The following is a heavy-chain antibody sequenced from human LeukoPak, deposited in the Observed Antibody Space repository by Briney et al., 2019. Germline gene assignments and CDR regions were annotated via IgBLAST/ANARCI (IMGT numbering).Heavy chain of an antibody. Sequence: PGGSLRLSCAASGFTVSSNYMSWVRQAPGKGLEWVSVIYSGDSTYYADSVKGRFTISRDDSKNTLYLQMNSLRAEDTAVYYCARGWYYYDSSAKYYYYYYMDVWGKGTTVTVSS. J-gene: IGHJ6*03. CDR1: GFTVSSNY. V-gene: IGHV3-53*01. D-gene: IGHD3-22*01. CDR3: ARGWYYYDSSAKYYYYYYMDV. CDR2: IYSGDST.